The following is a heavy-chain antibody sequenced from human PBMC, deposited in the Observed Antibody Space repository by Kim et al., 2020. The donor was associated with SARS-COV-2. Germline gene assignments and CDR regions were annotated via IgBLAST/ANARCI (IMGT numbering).Heavy chain of an antibody. J-gene: IGHJ6*02. V-gene: IGHV4-59*13. CDR3: ARVGVGGDIVATTRLGYYYGMDV. Sequence: SETLSLTCTVSGGSISSYYWSWIRQPPGKGLEWIGYIYYSGSTNYNPSLKSRVTISVDTSKNQFSLKLSSVTAADTAVYYCARVGVGGDIVATTRLGYYYGMDVWGQGTTVTVSS. D-gene: IGHD5-12*01. CDR1: GGSISSYY. CDR2: IYYSGST.